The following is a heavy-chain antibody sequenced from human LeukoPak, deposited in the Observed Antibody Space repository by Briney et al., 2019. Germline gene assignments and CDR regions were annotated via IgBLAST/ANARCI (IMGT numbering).Heavy chain of an antibody. V-gene: IGHV4-59*01. CDR2: IYYSGST. Sequence: PSETLSLTCTVSGGSIRGYYWSWIRQPPGKGLEWIGYIYYSGSTSYNPSLKSRVTISLDTSKNQFSLKLSSVTAADRAVYYCARDRGQDYSGNSDAFDIWGQGTTVTVSS. CDR3: ARDRGQDYSGNSDAFDI. J-gene: IGHJ3*02. D-gene: IGHD4-23*01. CDR1: GGSIRGYY.